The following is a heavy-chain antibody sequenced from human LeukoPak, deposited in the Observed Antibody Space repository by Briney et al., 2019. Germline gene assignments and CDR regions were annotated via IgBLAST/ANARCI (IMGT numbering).Heavy chain of an antibody. Sequence: GGSLTLSCVTSGFTFERYVMHWMRLAPGKGLECVSSIHPNNGGVGYAASVKGRFAISRDNARNSLYLEMTSLRPEDTAVYYCVKDAPNGSVDFWGRGTLVTVSS. CDR3: VKDAPNGSVDF. D-gene: IGHD2-8*01. CDR2: IHPNNGGV. V-gene: IGHV3-9*01. CDR1: GFTFERYV. J-gene: IGHJ4*02.